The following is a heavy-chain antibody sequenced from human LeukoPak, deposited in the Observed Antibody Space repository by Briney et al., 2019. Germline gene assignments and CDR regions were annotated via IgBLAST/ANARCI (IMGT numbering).Heavy chain of an antibody. Sequence: PSETLSLTCTVSGGSISSSSSYWGWIRQPPGKGLEWIGSIFYSGSTYYNPSLKSRVTISVDTSKNQFSLKLTSVTAADTAVYFCARTFPSTARKWLFQGWFDPWGQGTLVTVSS. CDR2: IFYSGST. CDR3: ARTFPSTARKWLFQGWFDP. J-gene: IGHJ5*02. D-gene: IGHD3-22*01. V-gene: IGHV4-39*07. CDR1: GGSISSSSSY.